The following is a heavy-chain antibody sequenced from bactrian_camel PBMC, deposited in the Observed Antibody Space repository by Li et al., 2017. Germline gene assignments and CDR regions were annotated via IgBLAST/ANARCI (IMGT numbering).Heavy chain of an antibody. CDR3: AASAGYSEQHY. Sequence: HVQLVESGGGSVKAGGSLRLSCSISGDTDGTKCMGWFRQAPGKEREGVATIAGDGRTTYVDSVKGRFTIPRDNNKNTVYLQMNSLRSEDMAQYYCAASAGYSEQHYWGQGTQVTVS. V-gene: IGHV3S53*01. CDR1: GDTDGTKC. CDR2: IAGDGRT. D-gene: IGHD4*01. J-gene: IGHJ4*01.